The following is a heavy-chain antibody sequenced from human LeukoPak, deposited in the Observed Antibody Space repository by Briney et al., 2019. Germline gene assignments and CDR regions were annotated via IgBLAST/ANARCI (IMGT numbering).Heavy chain of an antibody. Sequence: SDTLSLTCAVSGYSISSGYYWGWIRQPPGKGLEWIASIYNSGSTYYNPSLKSRVTISVGTSKNQFSLNLSSVTAADTAVYYCTRGYSYAYYFDYWGQGTLVTVSS. CDR2: IYNSGST. D-gene: IGHD5-18*01. V-gene: IGHV4-38-2*01. J-gene: IGHJ4*02. CDR3: TRGYSYAYYFDY. CDR1: GYSISSGYY.